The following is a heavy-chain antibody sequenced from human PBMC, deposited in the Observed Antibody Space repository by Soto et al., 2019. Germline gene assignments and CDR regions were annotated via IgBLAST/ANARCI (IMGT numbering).Heavy chain of an antibody. CDR1: EFTFNAYA. Sequence: EVQLLESGGGLVQPGGSLRLSCAASEFTFNAYAMTWVRQAPGKGLEWVSAIGGSGGNRYYAASVKGRFTISRDNSKDTVDLQMNRLRVEDTAVYYCARVASDYINSVDHWGQGILVTVSS. CDR2: IGGSGGNR. CDR3: ARVASDYINSVDH. V-gene: IGHV3-23*01. J-gene: IGHJ4*02. D-gene: IGHD4-4*01.